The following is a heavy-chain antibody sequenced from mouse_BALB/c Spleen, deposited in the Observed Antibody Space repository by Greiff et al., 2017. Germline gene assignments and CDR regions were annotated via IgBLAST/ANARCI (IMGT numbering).Heavy chain of an antibody. V-gene: IGHV1S81*02. CDR3: TRGFTTVVATDWYFDV. CDR1: GYTFTSYY. Sequence: QVQLQQSGAELVKPGASVKLSCKASGYTFTSYYMHWVKQRPGQGLEWIGEINPSNGGTNFNEKFKSKATLTVDKSSSTAYMQLSSLTSEDSAVYYCTRGFTTVVATDWYFDVWGAGTTVTVSS. J-gene: IGHJ1*01. CDR2: INPSNGGT. D-gene: IGHD1-1*01.